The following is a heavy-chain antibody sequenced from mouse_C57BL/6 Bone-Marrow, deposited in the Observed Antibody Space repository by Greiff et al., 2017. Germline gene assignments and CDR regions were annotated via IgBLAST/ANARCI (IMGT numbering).Heavy chain of an antibody. CDR1: GYTFTDYN. J-gene: IGHJ4*01. V-gene: IGHV1-18*01. D-gene: IGHD1-1*01. CDR3: ARGWIYYYGSSPYYYAMDY. CDR2: INPNNGGT. Sequence: DVKLQESGPELVKPGASVKIPCKASGYTFTDYNMDWVQQSHGKSLEWIGDINPNNGGTIYNQKFKGKATLTVDKSSSTAYMELRRLTSEDTAVYYCARGWIYYYGSSPYYYAMDYWGQGTSVTVSA.